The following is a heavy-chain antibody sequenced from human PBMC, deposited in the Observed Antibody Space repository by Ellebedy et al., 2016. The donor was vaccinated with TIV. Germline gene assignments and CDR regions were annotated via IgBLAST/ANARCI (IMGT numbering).Heavy chain of an antibody. J-gene: IGHJ4*02. CDR3: ARGTGDLAY. Sequence: AASVKVSCKASGYTFSRFAITWVRQAPGQGLEWVGLISVYNGNTNAAQKVQGRLTMTTDTSTSTAYMELRSLTPDDTAVYFCARGTGDLAYWGQGTLVTVS. CDR1: GYTFSRFA. D-gene: IGHD7-27*01. V-gene: IGHV1-18*01. CDR2: ISVYNGNT.